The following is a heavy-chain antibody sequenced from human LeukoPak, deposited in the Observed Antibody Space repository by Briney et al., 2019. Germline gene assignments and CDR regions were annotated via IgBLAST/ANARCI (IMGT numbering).Heavy chain of an antibody. D-gene: IGHD2-21*01. J-gene: IGHJ4*02. Sequence: SETLSLTCTVPGGSISSYYWSWIRQPPGKGLEWIGYIFYSGTTNYNPSLKSRVTISVDTSKNQFSLNLSSVTAADTAVYYCASFYQAYYFDYWGLGTLVTVSS. V-gene: IGHV4-59*08. CDR1: GGSISSYY. CDR2: IFYSGTT. CDR3: ASFYQAYYFDY.